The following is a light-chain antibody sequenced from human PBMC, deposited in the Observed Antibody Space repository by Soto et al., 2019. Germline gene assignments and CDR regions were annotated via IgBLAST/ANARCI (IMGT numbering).Light chain of an antibody. J-gene: IGKJ5*01. CDR2: AAS. CDR3: QQYYSSSVT. V-gene: IGKV1-8*01. Sequence: AIRMTQSPSSLSASTGDRVTITCRASQGISSYLAWYQQKPGKAPKLLIYAASTLQSGVPSRFSGNGSGTDFTLTISCLQSEDFATYYCQQYYSSSVTFGQGTRLRL. CDR1: QGISSY.